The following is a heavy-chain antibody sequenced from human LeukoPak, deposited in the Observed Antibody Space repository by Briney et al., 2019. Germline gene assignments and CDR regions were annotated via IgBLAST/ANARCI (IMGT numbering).Heavy chain of an antibody. V-gene: IGHV1-2*04. Sequence: ASVKVSCKASGYTFTGYYMHWVRQAPGQGLEWMGWINPNSGGTNYAQKFQGWVTMTRDTSISTAYMELSRLRSDDTAVYYCARGMITFGGVIVPPSPPGFDYWGQGTLVTVSS. CDR2: INPNSGGT. J-gene: IGHJ4*02. CDR3: ARGMITFGGVIVPPSPPGFDY. D-gene: IGHD3-16*02. CDR1: GYTFTGYY.